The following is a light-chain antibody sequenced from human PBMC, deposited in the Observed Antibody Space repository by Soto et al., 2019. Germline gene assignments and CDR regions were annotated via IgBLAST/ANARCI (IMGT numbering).Light chain of an antibody. CDR3: QQYNSYPYS. V-gene: IGKV1-5*01. CDR2: DAS. J-gene: IGKJ2*01. CDR1: QRISTW. Sequence: DIQMTQSPATVSASVGDGVTITCRASQRISTWLAWSQQKLGKAPNLLIYDASTLERVGPSGFSGRGSGTGFTPTILTLQHHVSATYYCQQYNSYPYSFGHRNNLEIK.